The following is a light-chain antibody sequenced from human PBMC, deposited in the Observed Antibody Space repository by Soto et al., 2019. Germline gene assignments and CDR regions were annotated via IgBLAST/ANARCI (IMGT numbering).Light chain of an antibody. CDR2: EVS. V-gene: IGLV2-14*01. CDR3: NSYTSTSARV. CDR1: SRDVGGYDF. Sequence: QSALTQPASVSGSPGQSITISCTGTSRDVGGYDFVSWYQQHPGKAPKLIIYEVSNRPSGDSHRFSGSKSGNTASLTISGLQAEDEADYYCNSYTSTSARVFGGGTKVTVL. J-gene: IGLJ3*02.